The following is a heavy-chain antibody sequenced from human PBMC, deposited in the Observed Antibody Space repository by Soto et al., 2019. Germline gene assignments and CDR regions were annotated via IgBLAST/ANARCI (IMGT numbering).Heavy chain of an antibody. V-gene: IGHV1-69*13. CDR1: GGTFSSYA. CDR2: IIPIFGTA. CDR3: ARDRSSSSGYYFDY. J-gene: IGHJ4*02. D-gene: IGHD6-6*01. Sequence: ASVKVSCKASGGTFSSYAISWVRQAPGQGLEWMGGIIPIFGTANYAQKFQGRVTITADDSTSTAYMELSSLRSEDTAVYYCARDRSSSSGYYFDYWGQGTLVTVSS.